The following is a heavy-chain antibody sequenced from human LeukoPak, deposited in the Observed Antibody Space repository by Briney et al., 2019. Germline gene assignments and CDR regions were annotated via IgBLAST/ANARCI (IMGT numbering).Heavy chain of an antibody. V-gene: IGHV4-59*01. CDR3: ARRRGYSYGYGY. CDR1: GGSISSYY. CDR2: IYYSGST. D-gene: IGHD5-18*01. J-gene: IGHJ4*02. Sequence: SETLSPTCTVSGGSISSYYWSWIRQPPGKGLEWIGYIYYSGSTNYNPSLKSRVTISVDTSKNQFSLKLSSVTAADTAVYYCARRRGYSYGYGYWGQGTLVTVSS.